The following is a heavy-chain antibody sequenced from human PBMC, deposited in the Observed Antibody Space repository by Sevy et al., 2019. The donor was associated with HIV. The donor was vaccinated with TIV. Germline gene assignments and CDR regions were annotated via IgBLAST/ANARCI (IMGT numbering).Heavy chain of an antibody. CDR2: LSFACGRI. J-gene: IGHJ4*02. V-gene: IGHV3-23*01. Sequence: GGSLRLSCVASGFTFSKYSMSWVRQTPGKGLEWVSTLSFACGRINYADSVKGRFTMSREDSRNTFYLQMDSLRAEDTAIYYCAREGCSKPQDYWGQGTLVTVSS. CDR1: GFTFSKYS. CDR3: AREGCSKPQDY. D-gene: IGHD2-2*01.